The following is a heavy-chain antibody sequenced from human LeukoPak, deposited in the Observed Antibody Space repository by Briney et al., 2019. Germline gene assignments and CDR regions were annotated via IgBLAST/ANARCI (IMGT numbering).Heavy chain of an antibody. D-gene: IGHD3-10*01. CDR3: ARGYASGSYWVY. CDR2: INNSGST. J-gene: IGHJ4*02. V-gene: IGHV4-34*01. Sequence: PSETLSVTCAVYGGSFSGYYWSWLRQPPGKGLEWIGEINNSGSTNYNPSLKSRVTISLDTSKNQFSLKLRSVTAADTAVYYCARGYASGSYWVYWGQGTLVTVSS. CDR1: GGSFSGYY.